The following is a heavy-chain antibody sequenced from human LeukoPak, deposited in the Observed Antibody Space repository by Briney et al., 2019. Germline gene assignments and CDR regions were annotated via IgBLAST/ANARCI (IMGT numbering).Heavy chain of an antibody. CDR1: GFTFKDYS. Sequence: GGSLRLSCAASGFTFKDYSMNWVRQAPGKGLEFVSYISSSHMYYADSVKGRFTISRDNAKNSLYLEMNSLRAEDTAVYYCARDHDWGFDYWGQGILVTVSS. CDR2: ISSSHM. D-gene: IGHD2-21*01. J-gene: IGHJ4*02. CDR3: ARDHDWGFDY. V-gene: IGHV3-48*01.